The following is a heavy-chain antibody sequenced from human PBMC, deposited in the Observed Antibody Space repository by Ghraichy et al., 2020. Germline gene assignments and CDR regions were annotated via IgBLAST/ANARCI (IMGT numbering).Heavy chain of an antibody. CDR3: AVAVVTPLWRRNGKFDY. J-gene: IGHJ4*02. CDR2: INHSGST. D-gene: IGHD4-23*01. V-gene: IGHV4-34*01. CDR1: GGSFSGYY. Sequence: SETLSLTCAVYGGSFSGYYWSWIRQPPGKGLEWIGEINHSGSTNYNPSLKSRVTISVDTSKNQFSLKLSSVTAADTAVYYCAVAVVTPLWRRNGKFDYWGQGTLVTVSS.